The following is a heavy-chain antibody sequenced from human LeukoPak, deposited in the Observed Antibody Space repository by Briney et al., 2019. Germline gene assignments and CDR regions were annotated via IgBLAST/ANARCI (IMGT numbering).Heavy chain of an antibody. D-gene: IGHD3-10*02. V-gene: IGHV3-48*03. J-gene: IGHJ6*04. Sequence: SLRLSCAASGFTFSSYEMNWGRQSPGKGLEWVSYISSSCSTIYYAESVKGRFTISRDNAKNSLYLQMNSLRAEDTAVYYCAELDITMIGGVWGKGTTVTTSS. CDR3: AELDITMIGGV. CDR2: ISSSCSTI. CDR1: GFTFSSYE.